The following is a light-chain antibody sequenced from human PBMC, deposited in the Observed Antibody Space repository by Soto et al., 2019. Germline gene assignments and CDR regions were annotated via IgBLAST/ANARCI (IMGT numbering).Light chain of an antibody. J-gene: IGKJ1*01. CDR1: QSVSSSY. CDR3: QQYGSSPTT. Sequence: EIVLTQSPGTLSLSPGERATLSCRASQSVSSSYLAWYQPKPGQAPRLLIYGASSRATGIPDRFSGSGSGTDFTLTISRLEPEDFAVYYCQQYGSSPTTFGQGTKVDIK. V-gene: IGKV3-20*01. CDR2: GAS.